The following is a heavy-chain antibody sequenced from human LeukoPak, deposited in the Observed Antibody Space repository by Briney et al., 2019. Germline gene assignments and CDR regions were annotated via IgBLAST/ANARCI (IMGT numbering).Heavy chain of an antibody. D-gene: IGHD4-23*01. Sequence: GGSLRLSCAASGITFSNYWMHWGRQAPGKGLVWVSRISSDGSSTNYADSVKGRFTISRDNAKNTLYLQMNSLRAEDTAVYYCAKGGGKVQDYWGQGTLVTVSS. CDR2: ISSDGSST. V-gene: IGHV3-74*01. CDR3: AKGGGKVQDY. J-gene: IGHJ4*02. CDR1: GITFSNYW.